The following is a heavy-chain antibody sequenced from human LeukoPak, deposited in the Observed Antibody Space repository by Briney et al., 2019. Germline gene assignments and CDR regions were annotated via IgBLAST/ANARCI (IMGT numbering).Heavy chain of an antibody. CDR3: AKDRPTVYSSSWLHFLDS. CDR1: GYSFISHW. D-gene: IGHD6-13*01. CDR2: ISGSGGST. V-gene: IGHV3-23*01. Sequence: GESLKISCKASGYSFISHWIGWVRQAPGKGLEWVSGISGSGGSTYVADSVKGRFTVSRDNSKNTLYLQMNSLRADDTAVYYCAKDRPTVYSSSWLHFLDSWGQGTLVTVSS. J-gene: IGHJ4*02.